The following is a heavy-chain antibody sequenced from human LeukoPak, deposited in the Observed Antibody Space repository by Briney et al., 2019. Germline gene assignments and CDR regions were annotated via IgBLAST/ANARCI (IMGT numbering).Heavy chain of an antibody. Sequence: PSETLSLTCSVSGGSISSGGYYWNWIRQHPGKGLEWIGYNYHSGSTNYNPSLKSRVTISVDASKNQFSLKLNSVTAADTAVYYCARDGRYCSTTSCQGWFDPWGQGTLVTVSS. CDR2: NYHSGST. D-gene: IGHD2-2*01. V-gene: IGHV4-31*03. J-gene: IGHJ5*02. CDR1: GGSISSGGYY. CDR3: ARDGRYCSTTSCQGWFDP.